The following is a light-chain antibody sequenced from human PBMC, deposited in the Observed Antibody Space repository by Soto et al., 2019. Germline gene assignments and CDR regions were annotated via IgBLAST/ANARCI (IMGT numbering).Light chain of an antibody. CDR1: QGISSY. J-gene: IGKJ1*01. CDR3: QQLSTYPLT. V-gene: IGKV1-9*01. CDR2: GAS. Sequence: IQLTQSPSSLSASIGDRVTISCRASQGISSYLAWYQQEPGKAPKLLIYGASTVRSGVPSRFSGSGSGTDFTLTITSLQPEDSATYFCQQLSTYPLTFGQGTKVEIK.